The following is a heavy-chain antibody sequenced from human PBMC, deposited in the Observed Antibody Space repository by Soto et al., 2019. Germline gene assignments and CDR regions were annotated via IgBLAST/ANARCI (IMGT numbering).Heavy chain of an antibody. CDR3: ARDEGYIYGLDYYYYYGMDV. CDR2: IYYSGST. D-gene: IGHD3-10*01. Sequence: SETLSLTCTVSGGSVSSGSYYWSWIRQPPGKRLEWIGYIYYSGSTNYNPSLKSRVTISVDTSKNQFSLKLSSVTAADTAVYYCARDEGYIYGLDYYYYYGMDVSGQATTVTVSS. V-gene: IGHV4-61*01. J-gene: IGHJ6*02. CDR1: GGSVSSGSYY.